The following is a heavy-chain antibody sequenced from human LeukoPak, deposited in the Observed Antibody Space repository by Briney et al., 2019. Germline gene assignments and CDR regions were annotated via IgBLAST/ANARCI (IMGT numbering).Heavy chain of an antibody. CDR1: GGTFSSYA. CDR2: IIPIFGIA. J-gene: IGHJ4*02. D-gene: IGHD3-22*01. V-gene: IGHV1-69*04. CDR3: ARGGRYYYDSSGYYDY. Sequence: SVKVSCKASGGTFSSYAISWVRQAPGQGLEWMGRIIPIFGIANYAQKFQGGVTITADKSTSTAYMELSSLRSEDTAVYYCARGGRYYYDSSGYYDYWGQGTLVTVSS.